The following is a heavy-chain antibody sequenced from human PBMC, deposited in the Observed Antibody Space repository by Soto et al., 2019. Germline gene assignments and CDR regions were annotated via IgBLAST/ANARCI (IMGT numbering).Heavy chain of an antibody. CDR1: VPTFSRDA. CDR3: ARTRSSSNFGSMDV. J-gene: IGHJ6*02. D-gene: IGHD6-6*01. CDR2: ISYDGSNK. Sequence: GWAPRLSCADPVPTFSRDAIHSFRLARGKGLEWLAVISYDGSNKYYADSVKGRFTISRDNSKNTLYLQMNSLRAEDTAVYYCARTRSSSNFGSMDVWGQATTVTVS. V-gene: IGHV3-30-3*01.